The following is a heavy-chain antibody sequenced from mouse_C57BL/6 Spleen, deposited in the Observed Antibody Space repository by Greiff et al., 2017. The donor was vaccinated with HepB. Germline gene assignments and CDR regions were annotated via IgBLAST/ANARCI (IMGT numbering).Heavy chain of an antibody. CDR3: ARWGDYYGSSPWYFDV. V-gene: IGHV1-53*01. Sequence: QVQLQQPGAELVKPGASVKVSCKASGYTFTSYWMHWVKQRPGQGLEWIGNINPSNGGTNYNEKFKSKATLTVDKSSSTAYMQLSSLTSEDSAVYYCARWGDYYGSSPWYFDVWGTGTTVTVSS. CDR2: INPSNGGT. J-gene: IGHJ1*03. D-gene: IGHD1-1*01. CDR1: GYTFTSYW.